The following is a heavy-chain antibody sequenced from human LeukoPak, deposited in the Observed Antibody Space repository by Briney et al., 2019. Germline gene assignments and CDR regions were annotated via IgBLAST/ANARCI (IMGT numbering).Heavy chain of an antibody. CDR1: GFTFSSYA. CDR2: ISGSGDGT. D-gene: IGHD2-15*01. Sequence: GGSLRLSCAASGFTFSSYAMSWVRQAPGKGLEWVSAISGSGDGTYYADSVKGRFTISRDNSKNTLYLQMRAEDTAVYYCAKAERILLPDYWGQGTLVTVSS. CDR3: AKAERILLPDY. V-gene: IGHV3-23*01. J-gene: IGHJ4*02.